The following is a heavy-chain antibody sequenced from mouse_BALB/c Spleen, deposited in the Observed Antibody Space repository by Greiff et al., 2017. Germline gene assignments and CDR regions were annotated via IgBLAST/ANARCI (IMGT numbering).Heavy chain of an antibody. Sequence: QVQLKESGPGLVAPSQSLSITCTVSGFSLTGYGVNWVRQPPGKGLEWLGMIWGDGSTDYNSALKSRLSISKDNSKSQVFLKMNSLQTDDTARYYCAREDSSGYPWFAYWGQGTLVTVSA. V-gene: IGHV2-6-7*01. D-gene: IGHD3-2*01. CDR3: AREDSSGYPWFAY. CDR1: GFSLTGYG. CDR2: IWGDGST. J-gene: IGHJ3*01.